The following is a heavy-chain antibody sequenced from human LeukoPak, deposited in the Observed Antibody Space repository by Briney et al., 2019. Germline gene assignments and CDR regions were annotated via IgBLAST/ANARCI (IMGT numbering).Heavy chain of an antibody. CDR2: MNPNSGNT. V-gene: IGHV1-8*02. D-gene: IGHD3-3*01. CDR1: GYTFTSYD. Sequence: ASVKVSCKASGYTFTSYDINWVRQATGQGLEWMGWMNPNSGNTGYAQKFQGRVTMTRDTSISTAYMELSRLRSDDTAVYYCARDYDFWSGYPDAFDIWGQGTMVTVSS. J-gene: IGHJ3*02. CDR3: ARDYDFWSGYPDAFDI.